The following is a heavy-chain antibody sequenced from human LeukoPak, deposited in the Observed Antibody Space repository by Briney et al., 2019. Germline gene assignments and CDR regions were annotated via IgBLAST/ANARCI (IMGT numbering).Heavy chain of an antibody. J-gene: IGHJ4*02. D-gene: IGHD5-18*01. V-gene: IGHV4-59*01. CDR2: IYSSGST. CDR1: GGSISSYY. CDR3: ARGYGYYFES. Sequence: SETLSLTCTVSGGSISSYYWNWIRQPPGKGLEWIGYIYSSGSTNYNPSLKSRVTISVDTSRNQFSLKLSSVTTADTAVYYRARGYGYYFESWGQGTLVTVSS.